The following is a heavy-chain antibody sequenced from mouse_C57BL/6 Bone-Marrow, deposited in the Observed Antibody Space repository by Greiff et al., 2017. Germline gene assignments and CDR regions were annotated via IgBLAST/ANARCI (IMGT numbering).Heavy chain of an antibody. Sequence: EVKLVESGGGLVQPGGSMKLSCVASGFTFSNYWMNWVRQSPEKGLEWVAQIRLKSDNYATHYAESVKGRFTISRDDSKSSVYLQMNNLRAEDTGIYYCTGFAGTTVPGFAYWGQGTLVTVSA. CDR3: TGFAGTTVPGFAY. V-gene: IGHV6-3*01. J-gene: IGHJ3*01. CDR2: IRLKSDNYAT. CDR1: GFTFSNYW. D-gene: IGHD1-1*01.